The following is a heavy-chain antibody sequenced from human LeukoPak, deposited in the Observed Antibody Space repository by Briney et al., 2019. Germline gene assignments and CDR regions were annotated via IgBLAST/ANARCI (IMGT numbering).Heavy chain of an antibody. Sequence: GGSLRLSCAASGFTFSSYAMSWVRQAPGKGLEWVSAISGSGGSTYYADSVKGRFTISRDNSKNTLYLQMNSLRAEDTAVYYCAKDGISVVVVAALYYFDYWGQGTLVTVSS. D-gene: IGHD2-15*01. V-gene: IGHV3-23*01. J-gene: IGHJ4*02. CDR1: GFTFSSYA. CDR3: AKDGISVVVVAALYYFDY. CDR2: ISGSGGST.